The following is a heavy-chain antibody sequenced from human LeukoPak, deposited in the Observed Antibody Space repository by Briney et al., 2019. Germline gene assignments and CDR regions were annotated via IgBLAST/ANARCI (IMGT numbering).Heavy chain of an antibody. V-gene: IGHV3-30*02. CDR2: MRYDGSNK. D-gene: IGHD4-17*01. J-gene: IGHJ4*02. CDR3: AKGIGGATVTTY. Sequence: PGGSLRLSCAASGFTFSSYGMHWVRQAPGKGLEWVAFMRYDGSNKYYADSVKGRFTISRDNSKNTLYLQMNRLRAEDTAVYYCAKGIGGATVTTYWGQGTLVTVSS. CDR1: GFTFSSYG.